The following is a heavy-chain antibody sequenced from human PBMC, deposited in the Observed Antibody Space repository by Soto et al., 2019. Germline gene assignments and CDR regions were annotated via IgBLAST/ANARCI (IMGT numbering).Heavy chain of an antibody. J-gene: IGHJ4*02. CDR2: IYSGGNT. CDR1: GFTVSSNY. Sequence: GGSLILSCAVSGFTVSSNYMNWVRQAPGKGLEWVSFIYSGGNTYYADSVKGRFTISRDNSKNMLYLQMNSLRVEDTAIYYCARISADYDNSGYYRFFDYWGQGTLVTVSS. D-gene: IGHD3-22*01. CDR3: ARISADYDNSGYYRFFDY. V-gene: IGHV3-66*01.